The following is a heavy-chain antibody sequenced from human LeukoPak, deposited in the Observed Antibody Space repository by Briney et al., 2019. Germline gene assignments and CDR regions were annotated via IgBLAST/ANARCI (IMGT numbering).Heavy chain of an antibody. CDR1: GFTFSGSA. D-gene: IGHD2-15*01. CDR2: IRSKANSYAT. V-gene: IGHV3-73*01. Sequence: AGGSLRLSCAASGFTFSGSAMHWVHQASGKGLEWVGRIRSKANSYATAYAASVKGRFTISRDDSKNTAYLQMNSLKTEDTAVYYCTPAGYCSGGSCYSLCNYWGQGTLVTVSS. J-gene: IGHJ4*02. CDR3: TPAGYCSGGSCYSLCNY.